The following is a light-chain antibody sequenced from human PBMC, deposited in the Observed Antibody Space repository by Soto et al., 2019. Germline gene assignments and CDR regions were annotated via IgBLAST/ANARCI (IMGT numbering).Light chain of an antibody. J-gene: IGLJ7*01. V-gene: IGLV1-40*01. Sequence: SVLTQPPSVSGAPGQRVTISCTGSSSSIGAGHGVHWYQQLPGTAPKLLIYDNNNRPSGVPDRFSGSKSGTSASLAITGLQAEDEADYYCLSFDSSLSTTVFGGGTQLTVL. CDR3: LSFDSSLSTTV. CDR1: SSSIGAGHG. CDR2: DNN.